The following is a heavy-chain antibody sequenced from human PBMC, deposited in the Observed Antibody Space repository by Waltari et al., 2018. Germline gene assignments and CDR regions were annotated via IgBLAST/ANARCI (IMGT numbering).Heavy chain of an antibody. CDR2: ISWDGGST. V-gene: IGHV3-43D*04. J-gene: IGHJ2*01. Sequence: EVQLVESGGVVVQPGGSLRLSCAASGFTFDDYAMHWFRQAPGKGLEWVSLISWDGGSTYYADSVKGRFTISRDNSKNSLYLQMNSLRAEDTALYYCAKDRGSVKGYFDLWGRGTLVTVSS. D-gene: IGHD6-19*01. CDR1: GFTFDDYA. CDR3: AKDRGSVKGYFDL.